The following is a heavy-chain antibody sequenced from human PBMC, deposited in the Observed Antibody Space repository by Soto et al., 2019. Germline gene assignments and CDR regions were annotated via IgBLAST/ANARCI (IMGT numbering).Heavy chain of an antibody. CDR1: GYTFTSYG. J-gene: IGHJ1*01. CDR2: ISAYNGNT. Sequence: ASVKVSCKASGYTFTSYGISWVRQAPGQGLEWMGWISAYNGNTNYAQKLQGRVTMTTDTSTSTAYMELRSLRSDDTAVYYCAILLKRGGGRYPLAYWGQGTLVTVSA. CDR3: AILLKRGGGRYPLAY. V-gene: IGHV1-18*01. D-gene: IGHD2-15*01.